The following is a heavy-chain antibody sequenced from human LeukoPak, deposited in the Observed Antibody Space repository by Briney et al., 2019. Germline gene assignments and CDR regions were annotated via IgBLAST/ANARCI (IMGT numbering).Heavy chain of an antibody. J-gene: IGHJ4*02. CDR3: AKGVGSTGSYFDY. D-gene: IGHD1-26*01. CDR2: ISRSGSPI. V-gene: IGHV3-48*01. Sequence: PGGSLRLSCAASGFTFSSYSMNWVRQAPGKGLEWVSYISRSGSPIYYADSVKGRFTISRDNSKDTLYLQMNSLRADDTAVYYCAKGVGSTGSYFDYWGQGTLVTVSS. CDR1: GFTFSSYS.